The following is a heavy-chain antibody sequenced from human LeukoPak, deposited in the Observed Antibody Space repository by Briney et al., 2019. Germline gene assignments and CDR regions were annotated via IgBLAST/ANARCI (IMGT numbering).Heavy chain of an antibody. Sequence: AAVKVSCKASGYTFTSYGMSGVRQALGQGREWVGWISAYNGNTNYAQKLQGRVTMTTDTSTSTAYMELRSLSSDDTAVSYCARTTTWYTRFDPWGQGTLVTVSS. CDR1: GYTFTSYG. CDR2: ISAYNGNT. CDR3: ARTTTWYTRFDP. J-gene: IGHJ5*02. V-gene: IGHV1-18*01. D-gene: IGHD2-2*02.